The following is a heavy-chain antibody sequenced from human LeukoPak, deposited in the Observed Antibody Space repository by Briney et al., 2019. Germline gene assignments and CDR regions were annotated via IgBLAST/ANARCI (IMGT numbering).Heavy chain of an antibody. V-gene: IGHV1-24*01. J-gene: IGHJ4*02. D-gene: IGHD2-15*01. CDR3: ATGRGYCSGGSCPVLH. Sequence: ASVNVSCKVSGYTLTELSMHWVRQAPGKGLEWMGGFDPEDGETIYAQKFQGRVTMTEDTSTDTAYMELSSLRSEDTAVYYCATGRGYCSGGSCPVLHWGQGTLVTVSS. CDR1: GYTLTELS. CDR2: FDPEDGET.